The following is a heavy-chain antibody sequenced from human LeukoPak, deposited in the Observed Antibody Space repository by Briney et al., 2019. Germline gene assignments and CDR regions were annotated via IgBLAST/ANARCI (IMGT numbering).Heavy chain of an antibody. D-gene: IGHD3-9*01. Sequence: ASVKVSCKASGYTFTGYYMHWVRQAPGQGLEWMGWINPNSGGTNYAQKFQGRVAMTRDTSISTAYMELSRLRSDDTAVYYGARDLYDILTGYTDWGQGTLVTVSS. CDR2: INPNSGGT. CDR1: GYTFTGYY. V-gene: IGHV1-2*02. CDR3: ARDLYDILTGYTD. J-gene: IGHJ4*02.